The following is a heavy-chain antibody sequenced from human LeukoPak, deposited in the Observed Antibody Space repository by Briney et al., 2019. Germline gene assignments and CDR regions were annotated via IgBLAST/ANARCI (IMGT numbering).Heavy chain of an antibody. Sequence: KPAETLSLTCTVWGDSMTSQYWRWVRQPAGKGVYCIVYIQINAHHNHNPSLKSRVPLSMHTSKNQFSLNPNSLTAADPAVYYRPRTARLLHHWVQGTLVTVSS. J-gene: IGHJ1*01. CDR2: IQINAHH. V-gene: IGHV4-4*09. CDR3: PRTARLLHH. CDR1: GDSMTSQY.